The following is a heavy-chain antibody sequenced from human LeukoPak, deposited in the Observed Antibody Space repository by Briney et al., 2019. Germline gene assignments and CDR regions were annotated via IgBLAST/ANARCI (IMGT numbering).Heavy chain of an antibody. CDR1: GFTFSSYA. V-gene: IGHV3-21*01. J-gene: IGHJ5*02. CDR3: ARGSSFKYYDFWSGYYSPSDNWFDP. D-gene: IGHD3-3*01. CDR2: ISSSSSYI. Sequence: AGGSLRLSCAASGFTFSSYAMSWVRQAPGKGLEWVSSISSSSSYIYYADSVKGRFTISRDNAKNSLYLQMNSLRAEDTAVYYCARGSSFKYYDFWSGYYSPSDNWFDPWGQGTLVTVSS.